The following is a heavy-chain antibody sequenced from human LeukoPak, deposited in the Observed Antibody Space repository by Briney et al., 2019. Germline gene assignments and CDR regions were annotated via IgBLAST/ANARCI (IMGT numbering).Heavy chain of an antibody. Sequence: GGSLRLSCAASGFTFSSYSMNWVRQAPGKGLEWVSSISSSSSYIYYADSVKGRFTISRDNAKNTLYLQMNSLRAEDTAVYYCAVQMATSPDFDYWGQGTLVTVSS. CDR1: GFTFSSYS. CDR2: ISSSSSYI. J-gene: IGHJ4*02. D-gene: IGHD5-24*01. CDR3: AVQMATSPDFDY. V-gene: IGHV3-21*01.